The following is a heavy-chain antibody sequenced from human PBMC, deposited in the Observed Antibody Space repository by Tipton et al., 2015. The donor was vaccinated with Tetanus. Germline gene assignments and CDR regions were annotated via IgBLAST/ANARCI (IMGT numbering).Heavy chain of an antibody. D-gene: IGHD3-22*01. CDR2: ISSSSSTI. V-gene: IGHV3-48*02. J-gene: IGHJ4*02. CDR3: ASYDSSGYSPDY. CDR1: GFTFSSYS. Sequence: SLRLSCAASGFTFSSYSMNWVRQAPGKGLEWVSYISSSSSTIYYSDSEKGRFTISRDNAKNSLYLQMNSLRDEDTAVYYCASYDSSGYSPDYWGQGTLVTVSS.